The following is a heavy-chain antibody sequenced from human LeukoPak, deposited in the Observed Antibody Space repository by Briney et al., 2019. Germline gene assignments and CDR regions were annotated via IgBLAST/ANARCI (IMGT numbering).Heavy chain of an antibody. J-gene: IGHJ6*02. D-gene: IGHD5-24*01. V-gene: IGHV4-34*01. Sequence: SETLSLTCAVYGGSFSGYYWSWIRQPPGKGLEWIGEINHSGSTNYNPSLKSRVAISVDTSKNQFSLKLSSVTAADTAVYYRARAKEMATIWDYYYYGMDVWGQGTTVTVSS. CDR3: ARAKEMATIWDYYYYGMDV. CDR2: INHSGST. CDR1: GGSFSGYY.